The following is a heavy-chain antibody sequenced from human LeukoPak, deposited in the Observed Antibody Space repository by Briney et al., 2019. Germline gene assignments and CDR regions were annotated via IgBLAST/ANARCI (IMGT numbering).Heavy chain of an antibody. Sequence: PGGSLRLSCAASGFTFNNYAMSWVRQAPGMGLEWVSLISGGSTYYADSVKGRFTISRDNSKNTLYLQMNSLRAEDTAVYYCARDKYGGNSNAFDIWGQGTLVTVSS. D-gene: IGHD4-23*01. CDR2: ISGGST. V-gene: IGHV3-23*01. J-gene: IGHJ3*02. CDR3: ARDKYGGNSNAFDI. CDR1: GFTFNNYA.